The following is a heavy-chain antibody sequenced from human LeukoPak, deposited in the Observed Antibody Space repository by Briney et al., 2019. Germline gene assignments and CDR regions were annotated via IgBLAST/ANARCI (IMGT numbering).Heavy chain of an antibody. CDR3: ARGTIGSYTY. D-gene: IGHD3-10*01. CDR1: GGSISIYY. V-gene: IGHV4-59*01. J-gene: IGHJ4*02. CDR2: IYYGGST. Sequence: PSETLSLTCTVSGGSISIYYWSWIRQPPGKGLDWIGYIYYGGSTNYNPSLKSRVTISVDTSKNQFSLKLRSVTAADTAVYYCARGTIGSYTYWGQGTLVTVSS.